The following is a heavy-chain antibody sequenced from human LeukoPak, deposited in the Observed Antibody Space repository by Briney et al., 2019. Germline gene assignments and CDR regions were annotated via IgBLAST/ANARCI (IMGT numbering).Heavy chain of an antibody. Sequence: PSETLSLTCAVYGGSFSGYYWSWIRQPPGKGLEWIGEINHSGSTNYNPSLKSRVTISVDTSKNQFSLKLSSVTAADTAVYYCARGARGYSYGYFSDYWGQGTLVTVSS. V-gene: IGHV4-34*01. D-gene: IGHD5-18*01. J-gene: IGHJ4*02. CDR3: ARGARGYSYGYFSDY. CDR2: INHSGST. CDR1: GGSFSGYY.